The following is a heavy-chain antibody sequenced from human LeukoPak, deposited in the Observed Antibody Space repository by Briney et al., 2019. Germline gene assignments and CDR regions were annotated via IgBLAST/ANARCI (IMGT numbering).Heavy chain of an antibody. CDR3: ARHTFLGPCVFDY. V-gene: IGHV4-34*01. CDR1: GGSFSGYY. CDR2: INHSGST. Sequence: SETLSLTCAVYGGSFSGYYWSWIRQPPGKGLEWIGEINHSGSTNYNPSLKSRVTISVDTSKNQFSLKLSSVTAADTAVYYCARHTFLGPCVFDYWGQGTLVTVSS. J-gene: IGHJ4*02. D-gene: IGHD7-27*01.